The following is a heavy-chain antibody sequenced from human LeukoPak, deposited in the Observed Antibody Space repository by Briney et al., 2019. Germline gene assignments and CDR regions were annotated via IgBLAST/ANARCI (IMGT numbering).Heavy chain of an antibody. D-gene: IGHD2-15*01. CDR2: IYYSGST. CDR1: GGSISSYY. Sequence: PSETLSLTCTVSGGSISSYYWSWIRQPPGKGLEWIGYIYYSGSTNYNPSLKSRVTISVDTSKNQFSLKLSSVTAADTAVYYCARLFCSGDNCYSDYWGRGSLVTVSS. V-gene: IGHV4-59*01. CDR3: ARLFCSGDNCYSDY. J-gene: IGHJ4*02.